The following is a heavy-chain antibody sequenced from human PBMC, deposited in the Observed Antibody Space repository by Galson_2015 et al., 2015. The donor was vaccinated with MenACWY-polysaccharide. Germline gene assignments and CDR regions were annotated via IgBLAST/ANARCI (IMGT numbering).Heavy chain of an antibody. CDR2: IRSKTNSYAT. Sequence: SLRLSCAASGFTFSDYAMHWVRQASGNGLEWVGHIRSKTNSYATAYAASVKGRFTISRDDSKNTAYLQMNSLKSEDTAVYYCTRQAHTIDYWGQGSLVTVSS. D-gene: IGHD3-3*01. CDR3: TRQAHTIDY. V-gene: IGHV3-73*01. J-gene: IGHJ4*02. CDR1: GFTFSDYA.